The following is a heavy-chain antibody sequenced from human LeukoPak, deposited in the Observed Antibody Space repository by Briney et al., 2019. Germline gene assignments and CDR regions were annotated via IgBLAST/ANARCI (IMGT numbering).Heavy chain of an antibody. D-gene: IGHD3-22*01. V-gene: IGHV5-51*01. CDR3: AVYYYDSSGPFPFDY. J-gene: IGHJ4*02. Sequence: GESLQISCKGSGYSFTSYWIGWVRQMPGKGLEWMGIIYPGDSDTRYSPSFQGQVTISADKSISTAYLQWSSLKASDTAMYYCAVYYYDSSGPFPFDYWGQGTLVTVSS. CDR1: GYSFTSYW. CDR2: IYPGDSDT.